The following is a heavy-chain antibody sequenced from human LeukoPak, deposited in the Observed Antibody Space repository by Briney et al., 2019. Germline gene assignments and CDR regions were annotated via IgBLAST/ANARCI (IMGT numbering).Heavy chain of an antibody. CDR2: ISSTGTTI. J-gene: IGHJ4*02. CDR1: GFTFSDHY. D-gene: IGHD2-15*01. CDR3: AKDPLRYCSGGSCYYFDY. Sequence: GGSLRLSCAASGFTFSDHYMSWIRQAPGKGLEWVSYISSTGTTIYYADSVKGRFTISRDNSKNTLYLQMNSLRAEDTAVYYCAKDPLRYCSGGSCYYFDYWGQGTLVTVSS. V-gene: IGHV3-11*04.